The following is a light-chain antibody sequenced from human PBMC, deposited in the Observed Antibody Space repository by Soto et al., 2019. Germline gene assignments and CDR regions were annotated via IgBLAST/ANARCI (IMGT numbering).Light chain of an antibody. J-gene: IGLJ2*01. Sequence: QLVLTQSPSASASLGASVKLTCTLRSGHRSYAIAWHQQQPEKGPRYLMKLNSDGSHSKGDGIPDRFSGSSSGAERYLTISSLQSEDEAYYYCQTWGTGIGVFGGGTKLTVL. CDR3: QTWGTGIGV. CDR1: SGHRSYA. CDR2: LNSDGSH. V-gene: IGLV4-69*01.